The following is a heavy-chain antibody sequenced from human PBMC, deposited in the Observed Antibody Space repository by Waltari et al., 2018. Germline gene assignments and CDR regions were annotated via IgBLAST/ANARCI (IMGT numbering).Heavy chain of an antibody. CDR1: GFTFSSYW. D-gene: IGHD3-22*01. CDR2: RKQDGSEK. V-gene: IGHV3-7*01. CDR3: ASAIYYDSPLD. J-gene: IGHJ4*02. Sequence: EVQLVESGGGLVQPGGSLRLSCAASGFTFSSYWMSWVRQAPGKGLEWVANRKQDGSEKYYVDSVKGRFTISRDNAKNSLYLQMNSLRAEDTAVYYCASAIYYDSPLDWGQGTLVTVSS.